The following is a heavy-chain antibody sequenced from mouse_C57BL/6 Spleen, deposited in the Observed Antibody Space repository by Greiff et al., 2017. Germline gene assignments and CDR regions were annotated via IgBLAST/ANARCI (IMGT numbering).Heavy chain of an antibody. Sequence: EVQVVESGEGLVKPGGSLKLSCAASGFTFSSYAMSWVRQTPEKRLEWVAYISSGGDYIYYADTVKGRFTISRDNARNTLYLQMSSLKSEDTAMYYCTRVPLYGSPAGYFDVWGTGTTVTVSS. V-gene: IGHV5-9-1*02. CDR2: ISSGGDYI. CDR1: GFTFSSYA. D-gene: IGHD1-1*01. CDR3: TRVPLYGSPAGYFDV. J-gene: IGHJ1*03.